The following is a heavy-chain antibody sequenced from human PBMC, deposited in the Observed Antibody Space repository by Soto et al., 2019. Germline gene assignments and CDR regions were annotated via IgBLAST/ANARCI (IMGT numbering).Heavy chain of an antibody. D-gene: IGHD2-2*01. CDR1: GGSFSGYY. V-gene: IGHV4-34*01. CDR2: INHSGST. CDR3: ARGRGGYCSSTSCYEYCSGGSCYPRVDYYHGMDV. Sequence: SETLSLTCAVYGGSFSGYYWGWIRQPPGKGLEWIGEINHSGSTNYNPSLKSRVTISVDTSKNQFSLKLSSVTAADTAVYYCARGRGGYCSSTSCYEYCSGGSCYPRVDYYHGMDVWGQGTTVT. J-gene: IGHJ6*02.